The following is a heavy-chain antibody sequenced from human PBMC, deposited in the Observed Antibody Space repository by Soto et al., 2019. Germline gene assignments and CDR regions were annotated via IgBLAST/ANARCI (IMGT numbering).Heavy chain of an antibody. CDR1: GGSINSGDYY. CDR2: IYYSGST. CDR3: ARAKGLVTVTTSWFDP. V-gene: IGHV4-30-4*01. D-gene: IGHD4-17*01. Sequence: SETLSLTCTVSGGSINSGDYYWSWIRQPPGKGLEWIGYIYYSGSTYYNPSLKSRVSISADTSKNQFSLKLSSVTAADTAVYYCARAKGLVTVTTSWFDPWGQGTLVTVSS. J-gene: IGHJ5*02.